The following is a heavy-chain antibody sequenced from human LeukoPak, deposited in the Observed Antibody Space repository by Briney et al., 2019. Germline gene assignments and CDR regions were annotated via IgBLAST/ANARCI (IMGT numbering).Heavy chain of an antibody. CDR3: ARLGGYGYFDY. Sequence: SSETLFLTCTVSGGSISSYYWSWIRQPPGKGLEWIGYIYYSGSTNYNPSLKSRVTISVDTSKSQFSLKLSSVTAADTAVYYCARLGGYGYFDYWGQGTLVTVSS. V-gene: IGHV4-59*01. D-gene: IGHD5-12*01. CDR1: GGSISSYY. J-gene: IGHJ4*02. CDR2: IYYSGST.